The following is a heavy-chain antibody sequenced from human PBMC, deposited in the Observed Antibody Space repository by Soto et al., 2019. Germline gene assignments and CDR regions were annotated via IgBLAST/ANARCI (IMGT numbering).Heavy chain of an antibody. V-gene: IGHV4-4*07. CDR2: LYSSGNT. CDR3: ARGPYSSGWYVVDY. CDR1: GASISAYA. Sequence: PAETLCLTCTVSGASISAYAWSWIRQPAGKGLEWIGRLYSSGNTNYNPSFKSRLTMSADTSKNQFSLKLSSVTAADTAVYYCARGPYSSGWYVVDYWGQGTLVTVSS. D-gene: IGHD6-19*01. J-gene: IGHJ4*02.